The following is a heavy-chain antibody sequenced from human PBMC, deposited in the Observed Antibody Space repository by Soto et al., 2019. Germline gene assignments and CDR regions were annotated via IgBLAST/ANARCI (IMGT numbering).Heavy chain of an antibody. CDR2: IIPILGIA. J-gene: IGHJ5*02. Sequence: SVKVSCTASGGTFSSYTISWVRQAPGQGLEWMGRIIPILGIANYAQKFQGRVTITADKSTSTAYMELSSLRSEDTAVYYCARAGGYCSGGSCYWFDPWGQGTLVTVSS. V-gene: IGHV1-69*02. CDR3: ARAGGYCSGGSCYWFDP. D-gene: IGHD2-15*01. CDR1: GGTFSSYT.